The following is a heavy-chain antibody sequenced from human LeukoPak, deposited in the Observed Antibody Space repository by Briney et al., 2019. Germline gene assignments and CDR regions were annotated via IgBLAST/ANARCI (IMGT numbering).Heavy chain of an antibody. V-gene: IGHV4-39*07. CDR3: ASSVTYGSGSSNYFDY. J-gene: IGHJ4*02. D-gene: IGHD3-10*01. CDR1: GGSISSSSYY. Sequence: EPSETLSLTCTVSGGSISSSSYYWGWIRQPPGKGLEWIGSIYYSGSTYYNPSLKSRVTISVDTSKNQFSLKLSSVTAADTAVYYCASSVTYGSGSSNYFDYWGQGTLVTVSS. CDR2: IYYSGST.